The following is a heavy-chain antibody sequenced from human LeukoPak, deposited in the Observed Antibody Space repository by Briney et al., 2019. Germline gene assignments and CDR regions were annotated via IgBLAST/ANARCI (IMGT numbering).Heavy chain of an antibody. Sequence: SETLSLTCAVYGGSFSGYYWSWIRQPPGKGLEWIGEINHSGSTNYNPSLKSRVTISVDTSKNQFSLKLSSVTAADTAVYYCARVAYGYSYGYEPWGRGTLVTVSS. CDR2: INHSGST. CDR3: ARVAYGYSYGYEP. V-gene: IGHV4-34*01. J-gene: IGHJ5*02. D-gene: IGHD5-18*01. CDR1: GGSFSGYY.